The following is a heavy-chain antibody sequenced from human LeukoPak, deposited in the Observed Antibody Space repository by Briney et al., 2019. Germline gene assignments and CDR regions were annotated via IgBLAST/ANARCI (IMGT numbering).Heavy chain of an antibody. D-gene: IGHD3-22*01. Sequence: PGGSLRLSCAASGFTFSSYSMNWVRQAPGKGLEWVSYISSSSSTIYYADSVKGRFTISRDNAKKSLYLQMNSLRAEDTAVYYCAKDYYYDSSGSPSLFDYWGQGTLVTVSS. J-gene: IGHJ4*02. V-gene: IGHV3-48*01. CDR2: ISSSSSTI. CDR3: AKDYYYDSSGSPSLFDY. CDR1: GFTFSSYS.